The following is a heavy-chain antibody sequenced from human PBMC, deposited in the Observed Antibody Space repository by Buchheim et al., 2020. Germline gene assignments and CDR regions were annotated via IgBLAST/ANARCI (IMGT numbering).Heavy chain of an antibody. J-gene: IGHJ4*02. CDR2: ITASGRTT. V-gene: IGHV3-23*01. CDR3: ATGMSGYNWNYFDY. D-gene: IGHD1-20*01. CDR1: GFTFSGYA. Sequence: EVQLLESGGGLVQPGGSLRLSCAASGFTFSGYAFSWVRQVPGKGLEWVSTITASGRTTFYADSVKGRFTVSRDNSRDTLYLHKSSLRPEDTAVYYCATGMSGYNWNYFDYWGQGAL.